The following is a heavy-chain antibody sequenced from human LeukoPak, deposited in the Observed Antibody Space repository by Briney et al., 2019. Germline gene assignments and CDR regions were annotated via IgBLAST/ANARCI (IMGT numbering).Heavy chain of an antibody. CDR1: GFTFNTYN. J-gene: IGHJ6*02. V-gene: IGHV3-48*01. Sequence: TGGSLRLSCVASGFTFNTYNMNWVRQAPGKGLQWVSFISGSSSTVFYSDSVKGRFTISRDNGKNSLYLQMNSLRAEDTAVYYCARDRRVDGMDVWGQGTTVTVSS. CDR3: ARDRRVDGMDV. CDR2: ISGSSSTV. D-gene: IGHD1-26*01.